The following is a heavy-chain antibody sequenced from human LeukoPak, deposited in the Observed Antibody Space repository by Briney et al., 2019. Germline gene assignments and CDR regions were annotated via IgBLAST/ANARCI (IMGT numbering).Heavy chain of an antibody. D-gene: IGHD6-13*01. CDR2: IYSGGST. CDR3: ARVGYTGTWYSSPPFDY. J-gene: IGHJ4*02. Sequence: GGSLRLSCVVSGFTFSSHWMSWVRQAPGKGLEWVSLIYSGGSTYYADSVKGRFTISRDNSKNTLYLQMNSLRVEDTAVYYCARVGYTGTWYSSPPFDYWGQGTLVTVSS. V-gene: IGHV3-66*01. CDR1: GFTFSSHW.